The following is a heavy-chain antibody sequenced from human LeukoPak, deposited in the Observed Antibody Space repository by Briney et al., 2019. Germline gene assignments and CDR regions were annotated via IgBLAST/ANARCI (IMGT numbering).Heavy chain of an antibody. V-gene: IGHV3-21*01. CDR3: ARVLEAASFDY. Sequence: PGGSLRLSCAASGFTFSSYSMNWVRQAPGKGLEWVSSISTSSIYIYYADSVKGRFTISRDNAKKSLYLHMNSLRAEDTAVYYCARVLEAASFDYWGQGSPVTVSS. J-gene: IGHJ4*02. D-gene: IGHD6-13*01. CDR2: ISTSSIYI. CDR1: GFTFSSYS.